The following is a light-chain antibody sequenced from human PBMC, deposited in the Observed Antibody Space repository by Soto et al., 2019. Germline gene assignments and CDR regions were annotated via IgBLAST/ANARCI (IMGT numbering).Light chain of an antibody. V-gene: IGKV1-5*01. J-gene: IGKJ1*01. Sequence: DIQMTQSPSTLSTSVGXGVAIPCGASQSISSRLAWYQQKPGKAPKFLVYDASNLESGVPSRFSGSGSGTEFTLTISSLQPDDFATYYCQQYNSYSVTFGQGTKVDIK. CDR1: QSISSR. CDR2: DAS. CDR3: QQYNSYSVT.